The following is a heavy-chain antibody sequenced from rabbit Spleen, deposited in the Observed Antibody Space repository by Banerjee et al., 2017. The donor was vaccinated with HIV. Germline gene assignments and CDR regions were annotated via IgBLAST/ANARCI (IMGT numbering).Heavy chain of an antibody. CDR3: ARDLPDVIGWNFGW. CDR1: GFDFSSSYY. CDR2: IDTSSVNT. Sequence: QSLEESGGGLVKPGGTLTLTCKASGFDFSSSYYMCWVRQAPGKGLELIACIDTSSVNTADATWAKGRFTISKTSSTTVTLQMTSLTAADTATYFCARDLPDVIGWNFGWWGPGTLVTVS. J-gene: IGHJ4*01. V-gene: IGHV1S40*01. D-gene: IGHD1-1*01.